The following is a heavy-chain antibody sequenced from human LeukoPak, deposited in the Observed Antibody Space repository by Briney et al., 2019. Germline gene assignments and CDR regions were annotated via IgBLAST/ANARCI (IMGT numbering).Heavy chain of an antibody. V-gene: IGHV6-1*01. CDR3: ARGGLVRGTINSLIGFDI. J-gene: IGHJ3*02. Sequence: SQTLSLTCAISGDSVSSNTAGWSWLRQSPSRGLEWLGRTYYRSKWYNDDAGSVKSRITINADTAKNQFSLQLNSVTPEDTALYCARGGLVRGTINSLIGFDIWGQGIMVTVSS. D-gene: IGHD3-10*01. CDR1: GDSVSSNTAG. CDR2: TYYRSKWYN.